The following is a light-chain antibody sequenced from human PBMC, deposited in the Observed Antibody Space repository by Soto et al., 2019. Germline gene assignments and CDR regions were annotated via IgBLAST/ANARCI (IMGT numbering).Light chain of an antibody. CDR3: QQRSNWPPT. V-gene: IGKV3-11*01. Sequence: EIVLTQSPGTLSLSPGERATLSCRASQSVSNNYLAWYQQKPGQAPRLLIYDASNRATGIPVRFSGSGSGTDFTLTISSLEPEDFAVYYCQQRSNWPPTFGQGTRLEIK. CDR2: DAS. CDR1: QSVSNNY. J-gene: IGKJ5*01.